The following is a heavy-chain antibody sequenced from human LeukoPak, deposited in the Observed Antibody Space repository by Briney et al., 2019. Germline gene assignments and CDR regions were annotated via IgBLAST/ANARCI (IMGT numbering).Heavy chain of an antibody. D-gene: IGHD3-9*01. V-gene: IGHV4-38-2*02. J-gene: IGHJ3*02. CDR3: ARERAGLRYFDWLLSNDAFDI. Sequence: SETLSLTCTVSGYSISSGYYWGWIRQPPGKGLEWIGSIYHSGSTYYNPSLKSRVTISVDTSKNQFSLKLSSVTAADTAVYYCARERAGLRYFDWLLSNDAFDIWGQGTMVTVSS. CDR2: IYHSGST. CDR1: GYSISSGYY.